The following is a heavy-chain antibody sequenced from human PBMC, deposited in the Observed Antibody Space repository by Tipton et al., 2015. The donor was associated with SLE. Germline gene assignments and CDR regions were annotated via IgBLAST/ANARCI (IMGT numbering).Heavy chain of an antibody. CDR1: GYSFTSYW. CDR2: IDPSDSYT. Sequence: VQLVQSGAEVKKPGESLRISCKGSGYSFTSYWISWVRQMPGKGLEWMGRIDPSDSYTNYSPSFQGHVTISADKSISTAYLQWSSLKASDTAMYYCARQDQGRNYYYYAMDVWGQGTTVTVSS. J-gene: IGHJ6*02. V-gene: IGHV5-10-1*01. CDR3: ARQDQGRNYYYYAMDV.